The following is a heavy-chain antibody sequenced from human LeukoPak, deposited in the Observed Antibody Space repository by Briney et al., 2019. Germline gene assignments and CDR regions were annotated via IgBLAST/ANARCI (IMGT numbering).Heavy chain of an antibody. CDR1: GGSISNYY. J-gene: IGHJ6*03. D-gene: IGHD6-6*01. CDR2: IYYSGST. V-gene: IGHV4-59*01. CDR3: ARDWGVSARPGYMDV. Sequence: SETLSLTCTGFGGSISNYYWSWIRLPPGKGLEWIGYIYYSGSTKYNPSLKSRVTISVDTSKNQFSLRLSPVTAADTAVYYCARDWGVSARPGYMDVWGKGTTVTVSS.